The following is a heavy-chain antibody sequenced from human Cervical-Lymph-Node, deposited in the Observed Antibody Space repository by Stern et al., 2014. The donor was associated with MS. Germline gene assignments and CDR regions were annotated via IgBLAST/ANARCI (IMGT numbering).Heavy chain of an antibody. J-gene: IGHJ4*02. Sequence: QLQLQDSGPGLAKPSQTLSLTSTVSGGSISRAGYYWSWTRQHPGKGLEWIGYIYYPGNTVYNPSLQSRVTLSLDTSKNQFDLRLTSVTGADTAVYYCASSCGGDCYYSDWGQGTLVSVSA. CDR3: ASSCGGDCYYSD. CDR1: GGSISRAGYY. V-gene: IGHV4-31*03. D-gene: IGHD2-21*01. CDR2: IYYPGNT.